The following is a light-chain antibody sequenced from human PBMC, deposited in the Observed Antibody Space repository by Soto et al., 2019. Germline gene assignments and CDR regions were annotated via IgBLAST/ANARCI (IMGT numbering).Light chain of an antibody. CDR2: GAS. V-gene: IGKV3-15*01. CDR1: QSVSSN. Sequence: EIVLTQSPATLSVSPGERATLSCRASQSVSSNLAWYQQKPGQAPRLLIYGASTRATGIPARFSGSSYGTELTLTIRSLQSEDFAVYYCQQYHKWPPLTFGGGTKVEIK. J-gene: IGKJ4*01. CDR3: QQYHKWPPLT.